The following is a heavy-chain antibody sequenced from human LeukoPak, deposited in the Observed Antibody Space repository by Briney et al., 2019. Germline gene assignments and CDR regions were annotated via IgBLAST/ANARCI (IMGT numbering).Heavy chain of an antibody. Sequence: GRSLRLSCAASGFTFSSYGMHWVRQAPGKGLEWVAVISYDGSNKYYADSVKGRFTISRGNSKNTLYLQMNSLRAEDTAVYYCAKDYYGSGSFFDYWGQGTLVTVSS. J-gene: IGHJ4*02. CDR3: AKDYYGSGSFFDY. CDR1: GFTFSSYG. CDR2: ISYDGSNK. V-gene: IGHV3-30*18. D-gene: IGHD3-10*01.